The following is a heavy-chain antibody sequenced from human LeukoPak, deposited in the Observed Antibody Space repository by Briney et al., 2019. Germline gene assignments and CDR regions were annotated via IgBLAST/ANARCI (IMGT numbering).Heavy chain of an antibody. CDR1: GFTFDDYA. CDR3: ARGSNSWVVMDY. CDR2: ISWNSGGR. V-gene: IGHV3-9*01. D-gene: IGHD3-16*01. Sequence: GGSLRLSCAASGFTFDDYAMHWVRQPPGKGLEWVSGISWNSGGRAYADSVKGRFTISRDNSKNTLYLQMNSLRAEDTAIYYCARGSNSWVVMDYWGQGTLVTVSS. J-gene: IGHJ4*02.